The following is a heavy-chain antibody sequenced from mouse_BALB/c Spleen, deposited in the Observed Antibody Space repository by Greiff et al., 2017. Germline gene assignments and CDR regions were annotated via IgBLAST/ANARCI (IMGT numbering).Heavy chain of an antibody. J-gene: IGHJ4*01. D-gene: IGHD1-1*01. CDR2: ISTYYGDA. Sequence: QVQLQQSGPELVRPGVSVKISCKGSGYTFTDYAMHWVKQSHAKSLEWIGVISTYYGDASYNQKFKGKATMTVDKSSSTAYMELARLTSEDSAIYYCARGGILLRYAMDYWGQGTSVTVSS. CDR3: ARGGILLRYAMDY. CDR1: GYTFTDYA. V-gene: IGHV1-67*01.